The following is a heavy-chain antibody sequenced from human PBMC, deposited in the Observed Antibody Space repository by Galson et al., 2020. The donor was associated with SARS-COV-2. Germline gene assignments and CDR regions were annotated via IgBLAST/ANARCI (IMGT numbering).Heavy chain of an antibody. J-gene: IGHJ4*02. Sequence: ESGPTLVKPTQTLTLTCTFSGFSLSTSGMCVSWIRQPPGKALEWLARIDWDGDKYYSTSLKTRLTISKDTSKNQVVLTMTNMDPVDTATYYCARVSSNSCNGDYWGQGTLVTVSS. CDR1: GFSLSTSGMC. CDR3: ARVSSNSCNGDY. V-gene: IGHV2-70*11. D-gene: IGHD2-2*01. CDR2: IDWDGDK.